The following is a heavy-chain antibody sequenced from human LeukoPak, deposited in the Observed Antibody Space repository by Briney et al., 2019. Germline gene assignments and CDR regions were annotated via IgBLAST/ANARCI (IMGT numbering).Heavy chain of an antibody. V-gene: IGHV5-51*03. CDR3: ARRYYDILTGYYVGVYFDS. CDR1: GYSFTSYW. J-gene: IGHJ4*02. CDR2: IYPGYSDT. D-gene: IGHD3-9*01. Sequence: PGEALKISCKGSGYSFTSYWIGWVRQMPGKGLEWMGIIYPGYSDTRYSPSFQGQVTISADKSISTAYLQWSSLKASDTAMYSCARRYYDILTGYYVGVYFDSWGQGTLVTVSS.